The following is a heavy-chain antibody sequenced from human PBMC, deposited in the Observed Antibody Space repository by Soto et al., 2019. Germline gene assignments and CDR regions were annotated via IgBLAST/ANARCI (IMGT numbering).Heavy chain of an antibody. D-gene: IGHD6-13*01. CDR2: IYYSGST. CDR3: AREIAAACFDY. CDR1: GGSISRYY. V-gene: IGHV4-59*01. J-gene: IGHJ4*02. Sequence: QVQLQESGPGLVKPSETLSLTCTVSGGSISRYYWSWIRQPPGKGLEWIGYIYYSGSTNYNPSLKSRVTISVDTSKNQFSLKLSSVTAADTAVYYCAREIAAACFDYWGQGTLVTVSS.